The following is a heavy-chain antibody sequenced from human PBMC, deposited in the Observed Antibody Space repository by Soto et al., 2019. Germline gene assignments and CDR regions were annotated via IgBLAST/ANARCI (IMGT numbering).Heavy chain of an antibody. Sequence: EVQLLESGGGLLQPGGSLRLSCAASGITISNYPMSWVHQAPGKGLDWVSGISGSGDRTYYADSAKGRFTISKDISKNSLSLQLDNLGVEDTAGYFCVKDDGGYPSTAPHWGQGTLVTVSS. V-gene: IGHV3-23*01. CDR3: VKDDGGYPSTAPH. CDR2: ISGSGDRT. CDR1: GITISNYP. J-gene: IGHJ1*01. D-gene: IGHD3-22*01.